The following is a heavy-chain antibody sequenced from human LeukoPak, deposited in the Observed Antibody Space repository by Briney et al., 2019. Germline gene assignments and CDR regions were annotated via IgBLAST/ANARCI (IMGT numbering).Heavy chain of an antibody. V-gene: IGHV4-34*01. CDR1: GGSFSSYY. CDR2: INHSGST. D-gene: IGHD3-9*01. CDR3: ARGRKLRYFDSYYYYYYMDV. J-gene: IGHJ6*03. Sequence: SETLSLTCAVYGGSFSSYYWSWIRQPPGKGLEWIGEINHSGSTNYNPSLKSRVTISVDTSKNQFSLKLSSVTAADTAVYYCARGRKLRYFDSYYYYYYMDVWGKGTTVTVSS.